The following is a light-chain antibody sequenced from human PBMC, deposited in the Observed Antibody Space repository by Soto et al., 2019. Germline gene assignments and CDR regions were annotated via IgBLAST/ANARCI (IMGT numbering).Light chain of an antibody. CDR1: QTISSW. V-gene: IGKV1-5*03. J-gene: IGKJ1*01. CDR2: KAS. CDR3: QHYNSYSEA. Sequence: DIQMTQSPSTLSGSVGDRVTITCRASQTISSWLAGYQQKPGKDPKLLIYKASTLKSGVPSRFSGSGSGTEFTLTISSLQPDDFATYYCQHYNSYSEAFGQGTKVEIK.